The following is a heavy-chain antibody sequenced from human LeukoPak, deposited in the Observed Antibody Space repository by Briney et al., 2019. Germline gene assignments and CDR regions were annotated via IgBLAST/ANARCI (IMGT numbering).Heavy chain of an antibody. D-gene: IGHD5-12*01. CDR2: INHSGST. CDR1: GGSFSGYY. V-gene: IGHV4-34*01. J-gene: IGHJ4*02. Sequence: SETLSLTCAVYGGSFSGYYWSWIRQPPGKGLEWIGEINHSGSTNYNPSLKSRVTISVDTSKNQFSLKLSSVTAADTAVYYCAREFTGYDDYWGQGTLVTVSS. CDR3: AREFTGYDDY.